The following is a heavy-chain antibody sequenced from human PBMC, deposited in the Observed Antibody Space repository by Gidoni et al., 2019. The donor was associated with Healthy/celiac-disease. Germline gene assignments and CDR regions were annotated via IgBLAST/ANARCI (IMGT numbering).Heavy chain of an antibody. J-gene: IGHJ6*02. V-gene: IGHV4-61*02. CDR2: IYTSGST. CDR1: GGSISSGSSH. Sequence: QVQLQESGPGLVKPSQTLSLTCTVSGGSISSGSSHWSWIRQPAGKGLEWIGRIYTSGSTNYNPALKSRVTISVDTSKNQFSLKLSSVTAADTAVYYCARDRDEYSSSSPYYYYGMDVWGQGTTVTVSS. CDR3: ARDRDEYSSSSPYYYYGMDV. D-gene: IGHD6-6*01.